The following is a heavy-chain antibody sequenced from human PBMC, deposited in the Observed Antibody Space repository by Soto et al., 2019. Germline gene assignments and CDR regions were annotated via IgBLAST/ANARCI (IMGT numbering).Heavy chain of an antibody. CDR3: TTPWSPRRRGTY. CDR2: IKSKTDGGTT. J-gene: IGHJ4*02. Sequence: GGSLRLSCAASGFTFRNAWMSWVRQAPGKGLEWVGRIKSKTDGGTTDYAAPVTGRFTISRDESKNTLYLQMNSMKSEDTAVYYCTTPWSPRRRGTYWGQGTLVTVSS. CDR1: GFTFRNAW. V-gene: IGHV3-15*01. D-gene: IGHD3-16*01.